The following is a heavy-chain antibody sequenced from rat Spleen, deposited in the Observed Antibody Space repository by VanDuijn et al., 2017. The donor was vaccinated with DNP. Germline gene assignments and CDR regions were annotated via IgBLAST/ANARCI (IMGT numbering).Heavy chain of an antibody. V-gene: IGHV5-25*01. CDR2: ITHIGGTT. CDR1: GFTFSDYY. D-gene: IGHD3-8*01. Sequence: EVQLVESGGGLVQPGRSMKLSCAASGFTFSDYYMAWVRQAPKKGLEWVASITHIGGTTFYPDSVKGRFTISRDNAKNTQYLQMDSLRSEDTATYYCTSNPHIRTAAPFDYWGQGVMVTVSS. J-gene: IGHJ2*01. CDR3: TSNPHIRTAAPFDY.